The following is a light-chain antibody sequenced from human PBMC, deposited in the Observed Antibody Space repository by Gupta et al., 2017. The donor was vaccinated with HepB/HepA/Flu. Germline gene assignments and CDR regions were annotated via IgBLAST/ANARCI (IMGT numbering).Light chain of an antibody. Sequence: NSILTQPHSLSESLGKTVTISCTASSGNIGSNFVHWFLQRPGRAPTTVIHEDDQRPSGVPERFSGSIDRSSNSASLTISGLKTEDEADYYCQSYDNTNEFVVFGGGTKLTVL. CDR1: SGNIGSNF. CDR3: QSYDNTNEFVV. CDR2: EDD. J-gene: IGLJ2*01. V-gene: IGLV6-57*02.